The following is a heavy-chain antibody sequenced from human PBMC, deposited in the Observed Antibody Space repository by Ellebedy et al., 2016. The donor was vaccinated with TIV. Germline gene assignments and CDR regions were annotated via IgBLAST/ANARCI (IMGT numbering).Heavy chain of an antibody. V-gene: IGHV3-11*06. CDR1: GFSFSDDY. Sequence: GESLKISCAASGFSFSDDYMAWIRQAPGRGLEWVSFISSSTFHTSYADSVRGRFSISRDNVRDLLYLEMNRLRAEETAVYYCARDNYDGSGGYFDFWGQGTLVTVSS. CDR2: ISSSTFHT. D-gene: IGHD3-3*01. J-gene: IGHJ4*02. CDR3: ARDNYDGSGGYFDF.